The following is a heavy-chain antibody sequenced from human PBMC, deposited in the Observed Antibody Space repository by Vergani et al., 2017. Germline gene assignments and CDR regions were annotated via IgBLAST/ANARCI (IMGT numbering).Heavy chain of an antibody. CDR1: GGSISSYY. Sequence: QVQLQESGPGLVKPSETLSLTCTVSGGSISSYYWSWIRQPPGKGLEWIGYIYYSGSTNYNPSLKSRVTISVDTSKNQFSLKLGSVTAADTAVYYCARGGSSSWYCDYWGQGTLVTVSS. D-gene: IGHD6-13*01. J-gene: IGHJ4*02. V-gene: IGHV4-59*01. CDR3: ARGGSSSWYCDY. CDR2: IYYSGST.